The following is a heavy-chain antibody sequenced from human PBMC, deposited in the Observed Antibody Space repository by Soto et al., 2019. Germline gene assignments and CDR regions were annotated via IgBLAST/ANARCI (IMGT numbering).Heavy chain of an antibody. CDR1: GYTFTSYG. Sequence: ASVKVSCKASGYTFTSYGISLVRQAPGQGLEWMGWISAYNGNTNYAQKLQGRVTMTTDTSTSTAYMELRSLRSDDTAVYYCAREEHYGSGSHLLVNYYYYGMDVWGQGTTVTVS. V-gene: IGHV1-18*04. CDR2: ISAYNGNT. D-gene: IGHD3-10*01. CDR3: AREEHYGSGSHLLVNYYYYGMDV. J-gene: IGHJ6*02.